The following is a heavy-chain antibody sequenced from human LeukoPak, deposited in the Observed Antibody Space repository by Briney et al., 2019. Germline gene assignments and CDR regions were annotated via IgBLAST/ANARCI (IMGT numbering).Heavy chain of an antibody. D-gene: IGHD3-10*01. J-gene: IGHJ6*03. CDR3: ARVNYYGSGSYYLIHYYYYYYMDV. CDR1: GYTFTGYY. CDR2: INPNSGGT. V-gene: IGHV1-2*02. Sequence: ASVKVSCKASGYTFTGYYMHWVRQAPGQGLEWMGWINPNSGGTNYAQKFQDRVTMTRDTSISTAYMELRSLRSDDTAVYYCARVNYYGSGSYYLIHYYYYYYMDVWGKGTTVTISS.